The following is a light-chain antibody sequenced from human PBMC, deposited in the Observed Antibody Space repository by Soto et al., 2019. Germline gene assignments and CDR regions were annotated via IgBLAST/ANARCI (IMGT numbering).Light chain of an antibody. CDR2: AAS. CDR1: QGISSY. J-gene: IGKJ1*01. Sequence: AIRVTQCPSSCSASTGDIVNITVRASQGISSYLAWYQQKPGKAPKLLIYAASTLQGGVPSRFSGSGSVTDFTLTISCLQSEDFATYYCKQYYSDPPWTVGQGTKVDIK. CDR3: KQYYSDPPWT. V-gene: IGKV1-8*01.